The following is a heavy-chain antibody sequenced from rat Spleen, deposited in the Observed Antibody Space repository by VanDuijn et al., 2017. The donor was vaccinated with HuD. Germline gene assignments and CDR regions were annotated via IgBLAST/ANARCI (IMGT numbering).Heavy chain of an antibody. J-gene: IGHJ4*01. CDR3: ATDYDGTYYYGVMDA. V-gene: IGHV5-29*01. Sequence: EVQLVESDGGLVQPGRSLKLSCAASGFTFSDYYMAWVRQAPTKGLEWVATISYDGSSTYYRDSVKGRFTISRDNAKSTLYLQMDSLRSEDTATYYCATDYDGTYYYGVMDAWGQGASVTVSS. CDR1: GFTFSDYY. CDR2: ISYDGSST. D-gene: IGHD1-12*02.